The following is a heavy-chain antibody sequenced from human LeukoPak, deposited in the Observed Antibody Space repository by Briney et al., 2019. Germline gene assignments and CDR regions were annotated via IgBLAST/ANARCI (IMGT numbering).Heavy chain of an antibody. CDR1: GHTFTGYY. V-gene: IGHV1-2*02. Sequence: ASVKVSCKASGHTFTGYYMHWVRQAPGQGLEWMGWINPNSGATNYAQKFQGRVTMTRDTSISTAYMELSRLRSDDTAVYYCARGQLWLHWFDPWGQGTLVTVSS. CDR3: ARGQLWLHWFDP. D-gene: IGHD5-18*01. CDR2: INPNSGAT. J-gene: IGHJ5*02.